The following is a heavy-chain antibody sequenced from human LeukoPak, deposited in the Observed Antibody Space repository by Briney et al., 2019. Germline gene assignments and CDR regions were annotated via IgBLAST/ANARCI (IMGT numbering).Heavy chain of an antibody. D-gene: IGHD3-10*01. CDR1: GFTFSSYS. Sequence: GGSLRLSCAASGFTFSSYSMNWVRQAPGKGLEWLSYISNSGSSKYYADSVRGRFTISRDNAKNSLYLQMNSLRAEDTAVYYCARARVPGELNYWGQGTLVTVSS. V-gene: IGHV3-48*04. CDR2: ISNSGSSK. CDR3: ARARVPGELNY. J-gene: IGHJ4*02.